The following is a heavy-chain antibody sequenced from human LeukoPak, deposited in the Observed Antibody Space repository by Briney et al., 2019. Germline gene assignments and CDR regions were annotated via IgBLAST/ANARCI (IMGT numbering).Heavy chain of an antibody. CDR3: ARASPRYNRNDGY. CDR1: GFTFSSYS. V-gene: IGHV3-21*01. J-gene: IGHJ4*02. Sequence: PGGSLRLSCAASGFTFSSYSMNWVRQAPGKGLEWVSSISSSSSYIYYADSVKGRFTISRDNAKNSLYLQMNSLRAEDTAVYYCARASPRYNRNDGYWGQGTLVTVSS. CDR2: ISSSSSYI. D-gene: IGHD1-20*01.